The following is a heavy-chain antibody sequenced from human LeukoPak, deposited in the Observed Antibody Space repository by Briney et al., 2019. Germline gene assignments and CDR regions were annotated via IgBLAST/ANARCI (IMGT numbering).Heavy chain of an antibody. Sequence: GGSLRLSCAASGFTFSDYPMAWIRQAPGKGPQWVSAVSGSGDITIYVDSVKGRFTISRDNSKNTWSLQMNSLRAEDTAVYYCAKVPSYVVSGYFDYWGQGTLVTVSS. D-gene: IGHD1-26*01. J-gene: IGHJ4*02. CDR2: VSGSGDIT. CDR3: AKVPSYVVSGYFDY. CDR1: GFTFSDYP. V-gene: IGHV3-23*01.